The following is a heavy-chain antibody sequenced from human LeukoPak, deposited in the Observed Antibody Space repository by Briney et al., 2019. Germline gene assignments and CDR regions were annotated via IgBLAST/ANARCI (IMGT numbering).Heavy chain of an antibody. CDR1: GFTFSSYW. V-gene: IGHV3-7*01. J-gene: IGHJ4*02. CDR3: ARGVSGSYRYYFDY. D-gene: IGHD1-26*01. Sequence: GGSLRLSCAASGFTFSSYWMSWVRQAPGKGLEWVANIKQDGSEKYYVDSVKGRFTISRDNAKNSLYLQMNSLRAEDTAVYYCARGVSGSYRYYFDYWGQGTLVTVSS. CDR2: IKQDGSEK.